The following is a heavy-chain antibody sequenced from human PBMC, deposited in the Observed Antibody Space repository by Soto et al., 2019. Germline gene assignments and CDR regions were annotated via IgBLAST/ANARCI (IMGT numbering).Heavy chain of an antibody. CDR3: ARYNSYAIDY. D-gene: IGHD2-8*01. Sequence: SETLSLTCAVSGTSISSYYWSWIRQPPGKGLEWIANIHYSGTTNYNPSLASRVTLSVDTSKNQFSLKMTSVTAADRAMYFCARYNSYAIDYWGRGTLVTVSS. CDR2: IHYSGTT. J-gene: IGHJ4*02. CDR1: GTSISSYY. V-gene: IGHV4-59*01.